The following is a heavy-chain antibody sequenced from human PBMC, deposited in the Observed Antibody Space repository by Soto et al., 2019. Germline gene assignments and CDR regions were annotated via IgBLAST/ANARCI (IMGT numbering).Heavy chain of an antibody. CDR3: ARGGGYHDY. Sequence: PSETLSLTCTVSGGSISSNSWKWIRQPPGKGLEWIGYINDSGSAHYNPSLKSRVTISVDTFKNQFSLKLTSVTAADTAVYYCARGGGYHDYWGQGTMVTVSS. CDR2: INDSGSA. V-gene: IGHV4-59*01. J-gene: IGHJ4*03. D-gene: IGHD1-26*01. CDR1: GGSISSNS.